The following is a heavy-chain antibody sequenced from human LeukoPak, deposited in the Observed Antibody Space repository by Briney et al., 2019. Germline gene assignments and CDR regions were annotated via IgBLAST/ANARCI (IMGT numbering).Heavy chain of an antibody. Sequence: GGSLRLSCAASGFTFSSYSMNWVRQAPGKGLEWVSSISSSSSYIYYADSVKGRFTISRDNAKNSLYLQMNSLRAEDAAVYYCARGNMGARDYYFDYWGQGTLVTVSS. D-gene: IGHD1-26*01. CDR1: GFTFSSYS. CDR2: ISSSSSYI. V-gene: IGHV3-21*01. CDR3: ARGNMGARDYYFDY. J-gene: IGHJ4*02.